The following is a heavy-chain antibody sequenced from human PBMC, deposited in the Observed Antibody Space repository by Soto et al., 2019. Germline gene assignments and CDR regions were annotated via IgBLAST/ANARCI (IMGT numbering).Heavy chain of an antibody. Sequence: PVGSLRLSCAASGFTFSSYGMHWVREAPGKGLEWVAVISYDGSNKYYADSVKGRFTISRDNSKNTLYLQMNSLRAEDTAVYYCAKDSSSSPGYWGQGTLVTVSS. CDR3: AKDSSSSPGY. J-gene: IGHJ4*02. V-gene: IGHV3-30*18. CDR2: ISYDGSNK. CDR1: GFTFSSYG. D-gene: IGHD6-6*01.